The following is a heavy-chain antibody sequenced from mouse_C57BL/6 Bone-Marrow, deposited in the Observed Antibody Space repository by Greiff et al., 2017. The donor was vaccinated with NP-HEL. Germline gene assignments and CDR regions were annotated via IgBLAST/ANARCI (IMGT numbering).Heavy chain of an antibody. CDR3: ARHYSNYVGYAMDY. CDR1: GYTFTSYD. D-gene: IGHD2-5*01. V-gene: IGHV1-85*01. Sequence: VQLQQSGPELVKPGAPVKLSCKASGYTFTSYDINWVKQRPGQGLEWIGWIYPRDGSTKYNEKFKGKATLTVDTSSSTAYMELHSLTSEDSAVYFCARHYSNYVGYAMDYWGQGTSVTVSS. CDR2: IYPRDGST. J-gene: IGHJ4*01.